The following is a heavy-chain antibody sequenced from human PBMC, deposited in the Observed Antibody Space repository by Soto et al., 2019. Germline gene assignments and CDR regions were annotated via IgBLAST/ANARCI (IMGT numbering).Heavy chain of an antibody. CDR3: ARDGDYYDSSNYFLRDAFDI. J-gene: IGHJ3*02. CDR2: ISSSGNII. V-gene: IGHV3-11*01. CDR1: GFTFSDYY. D-gene: IGHD3-22*01. Sequence: PGGSLILSCVASGFTFSDYYMSWIRQAPGKGLEWVSYISSSGNIISYADSVKGRFTISRDNAKNSLYLQMNSLRAEDTAVYYCARDGDYYDSSNYFLRDAFDIWGQGTMVTVSS.